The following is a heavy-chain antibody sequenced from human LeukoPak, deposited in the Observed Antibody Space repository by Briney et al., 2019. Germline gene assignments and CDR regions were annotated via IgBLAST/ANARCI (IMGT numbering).Heavy chain of an antibody. D-gene: IGHD6-19*01. J-gene: IGHJ4*02. Sequence: GGSLRLSCAASGFTFRSYGMHWVRQAPGKGLEWVAVISSDGSSKNYADSMKGQFTISRDNSKNTLFLQMNNLRSDDTAVYYCARVSSGWYLADYWGQGTLVTVSS. CDR3: ARVSSGWYLADY. CDR2: ISSDGSSK. V-gene: IGHV3-30*03. CDR1: GFTFRSYG.